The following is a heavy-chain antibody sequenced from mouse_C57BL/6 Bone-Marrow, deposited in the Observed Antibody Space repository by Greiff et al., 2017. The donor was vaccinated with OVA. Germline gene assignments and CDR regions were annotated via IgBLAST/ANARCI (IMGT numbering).Heavy chain of an antibody. V-gene: IGHV1-22*01. CDR3: ARQGDYDAMDY. CDR1: GYTFTDYN. Sequence: VQLQQSGPELVKPGASVKMSCKASGYTFTDYNMHWVKQSHGKSLEWIGYINPNNGGTSYKQKFHGKATLTVNKSSSTAYMELRSLTSEDSAVYYCARQGDYDAMDYWGQGTSVTVSS. J-gene: IGHJ4*01. CDR2: INPNNGGT.